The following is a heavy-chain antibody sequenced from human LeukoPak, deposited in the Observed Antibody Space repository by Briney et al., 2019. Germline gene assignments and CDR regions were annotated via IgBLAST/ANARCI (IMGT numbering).Heavy chain of an antibody. J-gene: IGHJ6*02. D-gene: IGHD1-1*01. CDR2: FSFDETTI. Sequence: GGSLRLSCAASGFTFSSFWMHWVRQAPGQGLVWVSRFSFDETTIDYADSVKGRFTISRDNAKNTLYLQMNSLRAEDTAVYYCARAHDRHYYYGMDVWGQGTTVTVSS. CDR1: GFTFSSFW. CDR3: ARAHDRHYYYGMDV. V-gene: IGHV3-74*01.